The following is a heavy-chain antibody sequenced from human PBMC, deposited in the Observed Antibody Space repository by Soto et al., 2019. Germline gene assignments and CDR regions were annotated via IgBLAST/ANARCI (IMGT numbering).Heavy chain of an antibody. CDR2: ISCNSGSI. Sequence: PGGSLRLSCAASGFTFDDYAMHWVRQAPGKGLEWVSGISCNSGSIGYADSVKGRFTISRDNAKNSLYLQMNSLRAEDTALYYCAKVSAHRRGAIAIFVSINLGYYGMDVWGQAPTVTV. CDR1: GFTFDDYA. V-gene: IGHV3-9*01. D-gene: IGHD3-3*01. J-gene: IGHJ6*02. CDR3: AKVSAHRRGAIAIFVSINLGYYGMDV.